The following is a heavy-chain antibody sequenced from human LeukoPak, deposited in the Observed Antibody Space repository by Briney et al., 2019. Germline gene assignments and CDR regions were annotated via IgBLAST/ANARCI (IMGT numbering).Heavy chain of an antibody. CDR1: GDSISSGGYD. D-gene: IGHD1-26*01. CDR2: IYYSATT. J-gene: IGHJ1*01. Sequence: SQTLSLTCTVSGDSISSGGYDWSWIRQHPGKGLEWMGYIYYSATTYYNPSLRSRVTMSVDTSENQFSLELSSVTAADTAVYYCARTNAVGSTSEYFQYWGQGTLVSVSS. V-gene: IGHV4-31*03. CDR3: ARTNAVGSTSEYFQY.